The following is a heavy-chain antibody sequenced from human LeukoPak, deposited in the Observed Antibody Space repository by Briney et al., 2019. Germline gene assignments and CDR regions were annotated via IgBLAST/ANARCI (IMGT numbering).Heavy chain of an antibody. V-gene: IGHV4-31*01. CDR3: AREDYYDSSGYLDY. D-gene: IGHD3-22*01. CDR1: GGSISSSGYY. Sequence: SQTLSLTCTVSGGSISSSGYYWSWLRQHPGKGLECIVYIYYSGTTYYNPSLKSLVTISVDTSKNQFSLKLFSVTAADTAVYYCAREDYYDSSGYLDYWGQGTLVTVSS. J-gene: IGHJ4*02. CDR2: IYYSGTT.